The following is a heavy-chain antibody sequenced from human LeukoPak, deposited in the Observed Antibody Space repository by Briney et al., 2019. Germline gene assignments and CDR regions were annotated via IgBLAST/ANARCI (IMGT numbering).Heavy chain of an antibody. D-gene: IGHD5-18*01. J-gene: IGHJ5*02. Sequence: GGSLRLSCAASGFTFSSYEMNWVRQAPGKGLEWVSYISSGGSTIYYADSVKGRFTISRDNSKNTLYLQMNSLRAEDTAVYYCARSRGYPTWGQGTLVTVSS. CDR2: ISSGGSTI. CDR3: ARSRGYPT. V-gene: IGHV3-48*03. CDR1: GFTFSSYE.